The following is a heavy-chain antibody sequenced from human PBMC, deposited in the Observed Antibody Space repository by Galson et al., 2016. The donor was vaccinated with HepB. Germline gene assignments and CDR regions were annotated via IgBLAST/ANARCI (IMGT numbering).Heavy chain of an antibody. J-gene: IGHJ4*02. V-gene: IGHV4-39*01. Sequence: IRQPPGKGLEWIGSIYYSGSSHYNPSLKSRVTISIDKSKNQFSLKLSSVTAADTAVYYCARTPTIIIVADFDYWGQGTLVTVSS. CDR3: ARTPTIIIVADFDY. CDR2: IYYSGSS. D-gene: IGHD3-22*01.